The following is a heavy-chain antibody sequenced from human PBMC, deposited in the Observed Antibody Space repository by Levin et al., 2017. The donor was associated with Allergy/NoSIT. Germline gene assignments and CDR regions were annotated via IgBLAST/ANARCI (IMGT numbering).Heavy chain of an antibody. V-gene: IGHV3-49*03. CDR2: MRSNTYGGTT. J-gene: IGHJ2*01. CDR3: TRGPRDSYWYFDL. Sequence: GESLKISCPTSGFTFRDFAVSWFRQAPGKGLEWVAFMRSNTYGGTTEYAASVKGRFTISRDDSKTMAYLQMNSLKTEDTAVYYCTRGPRDSYWYFDLWGRGTLVTVTS. CDR1: GFTFRDFA. D-gene: IGHD3/OR15-3a*01.